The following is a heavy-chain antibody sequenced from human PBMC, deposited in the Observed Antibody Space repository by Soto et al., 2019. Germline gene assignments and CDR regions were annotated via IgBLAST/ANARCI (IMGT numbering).Heavy chain of an antibody. J-gene: IGHJ4*02. CDR2: ISYDGSNK. Sequence: GGSLRLSCAASGFTFSSYGMHWLRQAPGKGLEWVAVISYDGSNKYYADSVKGRFTISRDNSKNTLYLQMNSLRAEDTAVYYCAKDAPVVAATSAELDYWGQGTLVTSP. V-gene: IGHV3-30*18. D-gene: IGHD2-15*01. CDR1: GFTFSSYG. CDR3: AKDAPVVAATSAELDY.